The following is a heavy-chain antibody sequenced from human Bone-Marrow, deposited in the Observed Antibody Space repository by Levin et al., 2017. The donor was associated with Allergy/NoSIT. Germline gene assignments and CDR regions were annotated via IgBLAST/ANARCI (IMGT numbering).Heavy chain of an antibody. J-gene: IGHJ4*02. V-gene: IGHV7-4-1*02. CDR2: IDTNTGNT. CDR3: ARDRSIRDF. Sequence: GESLKISCQSSGYTFTSHGIDWLRQAPGQGFEWMGRIDTNTGNTRYAQGFTGRLVLSMDTSVSTTYLQLNNLKDDDTAVYYCARDRSIRDFWGQGTLVTVSS. CDR1: GYTFTSHG.